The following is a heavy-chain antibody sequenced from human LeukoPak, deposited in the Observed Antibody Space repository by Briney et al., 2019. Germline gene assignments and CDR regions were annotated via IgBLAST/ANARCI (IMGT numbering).Heavy chain of an antibody. CDR1: GGSISRYY. D-gene: IGHD2-15*01. CDR3: ARGADYCSGGSCYSEGPYYFDY. Sequence: SETLSLTCTVSGGSISRYYWSWIRQPPGKGLEWIGYIYYSGSTNYNPSLKSRVTISVDTSKNQFSLKLSSVTAADTAVYYCARGADYCSGGSCYSEGPYYFDYWGQGTLVTVSS. CDR2: IYYSGST. J-gene: IGHJ4*02. V-gene: IGHV4-59*01.